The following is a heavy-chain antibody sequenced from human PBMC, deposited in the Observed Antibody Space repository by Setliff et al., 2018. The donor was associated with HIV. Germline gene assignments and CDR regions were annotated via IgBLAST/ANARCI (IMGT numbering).Heavy chain of an antibody. V-gene: IGHV3-15*01. Sequence: SLRLSCVASGLTFSEAWMSWVRQAPGKGLEWIGRIKSKHDGGTIDYAVPVKGRFTISKDDSKDTLYLQMNNLKIEDSAVYYCRGVGSKYYSNYTDVWGTGTTVTVSS. CDR2: IKSKHDGGTI. CDR1: GLTFSEAW. D-gene: IGHD1-26*01. J-gene: IGHJ6*03. CDR3: RGVGSKYYSNYTDV.